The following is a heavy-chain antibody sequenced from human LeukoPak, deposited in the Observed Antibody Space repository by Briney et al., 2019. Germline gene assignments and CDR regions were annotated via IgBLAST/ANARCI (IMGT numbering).Heavy chain of an antibody. CDR1: GYTFTGYY. CDR3: TIIPNVILFTHYFEY. CDR2: IIPFLGTT. V-gene: IGHV1-69*11. Sequence: ASVTVSCKASGYTFTGYYMHWVRQAPGQGLEWMGSIIPFLGTTNYAQKFQGRVTITADEPTRTAYMELTYVRSDDTAVYYCTIIPNVILFTHYFEYWGQGTLVTVSS. J-gene: IGHJ4*02. D-gene: IGHD2-21*01.